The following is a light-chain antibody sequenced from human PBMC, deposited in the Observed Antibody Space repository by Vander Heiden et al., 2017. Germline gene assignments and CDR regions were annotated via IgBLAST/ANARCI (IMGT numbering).Light chain of an antibody. J-gene: IGKJ1*01. CDR3: QQYNSYPWM. V-gene: IGKV1-5*03. Sequence: DIQMTQSPSTLSASVGDRVTITCRASQSISSWLAWYQQKPGKAPKLLIYKASSLESGVPSRFSGSGSGTEFTLTISSLQPDDFATYYCQQYNSYPWMFDQGTKVEIK. CDR2: KAS. CDR1: QSISSW.